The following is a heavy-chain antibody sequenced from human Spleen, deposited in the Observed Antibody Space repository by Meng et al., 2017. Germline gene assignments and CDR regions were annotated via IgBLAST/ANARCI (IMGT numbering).Heavy chain of an antibody. V-gene: IGHV3-23*01. D-gene: IGHD1-1*01. Sequence: GESLKISCAASGFTFSSYAMSWVRQAPGKGLEWVSAISGSSGSTYYADPVKGRFTISRDNSKNTLYLQMNSLRAEDTAVYYCAKGFTGTTHAFDIWGQGTMVTVSS. J-gene: IGHJ3*02. CDR1: GFTFSSYA. CDR3: AKGFTGTTHAFDI. CDR2: ISGSSGST.